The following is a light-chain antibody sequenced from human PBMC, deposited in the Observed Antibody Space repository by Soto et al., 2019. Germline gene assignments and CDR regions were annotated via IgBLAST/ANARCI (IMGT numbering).Light chain of an antibody. CDR3: QQYSDWPPT. CDR2: SAS. J-gene: IGKJ1*01. V-gene: IGKV3-20*01. CDR1: QSVSSSH. Sequence: EIVLTQSPGTLSLSPWERATLSCRASQSVSSSHLAWYQQKPGQAPRLLIYSASSRATGIPDRFSGSGSGTDFTLTISSLQSEDFAVYYCQQYSDWPPTFGQGTKVDIK.